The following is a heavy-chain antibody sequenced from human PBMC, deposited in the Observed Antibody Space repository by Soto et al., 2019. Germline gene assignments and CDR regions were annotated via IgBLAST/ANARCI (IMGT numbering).Heavy chain of an antibody. Sequence: EVQLVESGGGLVKPGGSLRLSCAASGFTFSNAWMNWVRQAPGKGLEWVGRIKSKTDGGTTDYAAPVKGRFTISRDDSKNTLYLQMNSLKTEDTAVYYCTTPDIVVVQAAYYYYGMDVWGQGTTVTVSS. CDR2: IKSKTDGGTT. V-gene: IGHV3-15*07. CDR1: GFTFSNAW. J-gene: IGHJ6*02. CDR3: TTPDIVVVQAAYYYYGMDV. D-gene: IGHD2-2*01.